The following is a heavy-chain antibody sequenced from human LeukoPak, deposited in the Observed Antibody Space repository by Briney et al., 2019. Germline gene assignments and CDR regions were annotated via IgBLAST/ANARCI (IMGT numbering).Heavy chain of an antibody. CDR3: TREGIRAGSDY. CDR1: GFTVSSNY. CDR2: IYSGGST. Sequence: PGGSLRLSCAASGFTVSSNYMSWVRQAPGKGLEWVSVIYSGGSTYYADSVKGRFTISRDNAKNSLYLQMNSLRAEDTAVYYCTREGIRAGSDYWGQGTLVTVSS. D-gene: IGHD2/OR15-2a*01. V-gene: IGHV3-53*01. J-gene: IGHJ4*02.